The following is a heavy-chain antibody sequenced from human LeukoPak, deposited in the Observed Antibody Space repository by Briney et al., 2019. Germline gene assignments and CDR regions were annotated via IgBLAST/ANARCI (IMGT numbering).Heavy chain of an antibody. Sequence: GGSLRLSCAASGFTFSSYWMSWVRQAPGKGLEWVANIKQDGSEKYYVDSVKGRFTISRDNAKNSLYLQMNSLRAEDTAVYYCAKDQNGYDKPADHWGQGTLVTVSS. CDR1: GFTFSSYW. CDR2: IKQDGSEK. J-gene: IGHJ5*02. D-gene: IGHD3-22*01. CDR3: AKDQNGYDKPADH. V-gene: IGHV3-7*03.